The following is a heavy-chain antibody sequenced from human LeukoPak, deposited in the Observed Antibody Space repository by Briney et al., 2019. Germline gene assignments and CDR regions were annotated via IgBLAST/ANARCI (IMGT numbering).Heavy chain of an antibody. D-gene: IGHD2-2*01. V-gene: IGHV1-69*04. Sequence: SVKVSCKASGGTFSSYAISWVRQAPGQGLEWMGRIIPILGIANYAQKFQGRVTITADKSTSTAYMELSGLRSEDTAVYYCAPLGYCSSTSCSPHHWGQGTLVTVSS. J-gene: IGHJ5*02. CDR2: IIPILGIA. CDR3: APLGYCSSTSCSPHH. CDR1: GGTFSSYA.